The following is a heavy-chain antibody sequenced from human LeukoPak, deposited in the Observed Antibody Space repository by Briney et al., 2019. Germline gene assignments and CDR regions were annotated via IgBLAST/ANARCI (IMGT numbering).Heavy chain of an antibody. CDR1: GGSISHYY. CDR3: ARGGYYGSGNDFRFDP. J-gene: IGHJ5*02. V-gene: IGHV4-59*12. Sequence: PSETLSLTCTVSGGSISHYYWSWIRQPPGKGLEWIGYIYYSGSTNYKPSLKSRVTISVDTSKNQFSLKLSSVTAADTAAYYCARGGYYGSGNDFRFDPWGQGTLVTVSS. D-gene: IGHD3-10*01. CDR2: IYYSGST.